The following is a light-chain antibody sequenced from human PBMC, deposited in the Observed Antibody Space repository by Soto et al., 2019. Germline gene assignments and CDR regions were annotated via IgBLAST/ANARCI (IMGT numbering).Light chain of an antibody. J-gene: IGLJ2*01. CDR3: AAWDDSLNVV. Sequence: QSVLTQPPSESGTPGQRVTISCSGSSSNIGSNTVNWYQQLPGTAPKLLIYSNNQRPSGVPDRFSGSKSGTSASLAISGLQSEDEADYYCAAWDDSLNVVFGGGTKLTVL. CDR1: SSNIGSNT. V-gene: IGLV1-44*01. CDR2: SNN.